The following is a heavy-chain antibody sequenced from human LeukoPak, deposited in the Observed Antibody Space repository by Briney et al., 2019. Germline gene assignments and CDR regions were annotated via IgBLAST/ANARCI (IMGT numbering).Heavy chain of an antibody. J-gene: IGHJ6*02. D-gene: IGHD2-2*01. Sequence: ASVKVSCKASGYTFTSYGISWVRQAPGQGLEWMGWISAYNGNTNYAQKLQGRVTMTTDTSTSTAYMELRSLRSDDTAVYYCARDGCGSSTSCTYSYGMDVWGQGTTVTVSS. V-gene: IGHV1-18*01. CDR2: ISAYNGNT. CDR3: ARDGCGSSTSCTYSYGMDV. CDR1: GYTFTSYG.